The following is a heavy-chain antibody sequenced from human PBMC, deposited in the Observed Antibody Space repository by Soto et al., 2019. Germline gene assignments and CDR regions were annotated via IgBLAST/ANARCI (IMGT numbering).Heavy chain of an antibody. CDR3: ARSRFGEPCVDP. CDR1: GYTFTSYG. CDR2: ISAYNGNT. D-gene: IGHD3-10*01. Sequence: ASVKVSCKASGYTFTSYGISWVRQAPGQGLEWMGWISAYNGNTNYAQKLQGRVTMTTDTSTSTAYMELRSLRSDDTAVYYCARSRFGEPCVDPWGQGTLGGSPSPQ. V-gene: IGHV1-18*01. J-gene: IGHJ5*02.